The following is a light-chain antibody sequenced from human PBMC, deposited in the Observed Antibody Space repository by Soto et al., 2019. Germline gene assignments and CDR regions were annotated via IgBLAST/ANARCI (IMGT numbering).Light chain of an antibody. CDR1: QSISNNY. Sequence: DIVLTQSPGTLSLSPGEAATLSCRASQSISNNYLAWYQQQPGQAPRLVIHGASSRATDIPDRFSGSGSGTDFTLTSSSLEPADFAVYYCQQRSNWPLTFGGGTKVEIK. CDR3: QQRSNWPLT. J-gene: IGKJ4*01. CDR2: GAS. V-gene: IGKV3D-20*02.